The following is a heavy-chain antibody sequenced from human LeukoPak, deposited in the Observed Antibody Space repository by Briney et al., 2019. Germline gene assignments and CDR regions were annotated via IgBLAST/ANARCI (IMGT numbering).Heavy chain of an antibody. V-gene: IGHV4-59*01. CDR3: ARDKDYFDSGGAFDI. CDR1: GGSISSYY. D-gene: IGHD3-22*01. Sequence: SETLSLTCTVSGGSISSYYWSWIRQPPGKGLEWIGYIYYSGSTNYNPSLKSRVTMSVDTSKNQFSLKLSSVTAADTAVYYCARDKDYFDSGGAFDIWGQGTMFTVSS. J-gene: IGHJ3*02. CDR2: IYYSGST.